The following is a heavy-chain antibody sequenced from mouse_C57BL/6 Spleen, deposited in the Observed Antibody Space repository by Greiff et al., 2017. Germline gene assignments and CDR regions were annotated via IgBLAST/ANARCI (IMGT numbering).Heavy chain of an antibody. Sequence: EVKLMESGPGLVKPSQSLSLTCSVTGYSITSGYYWNWIRQFPGNKLEWMGYISYDGSNNYNPSLKNRISITRDTSKNQFFLKLNSVTTEDTATYYCARDRGYWGQGTLVIVSA. J-gene: IGHJ3*01. D-gene: IGHD3-1*01. CDR1: GYSITSGYY. V-gene: IGHV3-6*01. CDR2: ISYDGSN. CDR3: ARDRGY.